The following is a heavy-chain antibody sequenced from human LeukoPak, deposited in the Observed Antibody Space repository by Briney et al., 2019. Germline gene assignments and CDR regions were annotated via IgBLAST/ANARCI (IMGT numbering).Heavy chain of an antibody. CDR2: ISNSGRI. J-gene: IGHJ4*02. D-gene: IGHD4-11*01. CDR1: GFTFSTYA. CDR3: ARVASNYDFDY. Sequence: GGSLRLSCATSGFTFSTYAFSWVRQAPGKGLEWVADISNSGRIHYADSVKGRFTISRDNAQNSLYLQMNSLRAEDTALYYCARVASNYDFDYWGQGTLVSVSS. V-gene: IGHV3-23*01.